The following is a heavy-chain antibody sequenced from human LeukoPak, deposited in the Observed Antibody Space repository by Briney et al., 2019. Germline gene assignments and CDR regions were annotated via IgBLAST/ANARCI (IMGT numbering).Heavy chain of an antibody. CDR2: INHSGST. CDR3: ARGRSYGYYFDY. Sequence: SETLSLTCTVSGGSINNYYWSWIRQPPGKGLEWIGEINHSGSTNYNPSLKSRVTISVDTSKNQFSLKLSSVTAADTAVYYCARGRSYGYYFDYWGQGTLVTVSS. V-gene: IGHV4-34*01. CDR1: GGSINNYY. D-gene: IGHD1-26*01. J-gene: IGHJ4*02.